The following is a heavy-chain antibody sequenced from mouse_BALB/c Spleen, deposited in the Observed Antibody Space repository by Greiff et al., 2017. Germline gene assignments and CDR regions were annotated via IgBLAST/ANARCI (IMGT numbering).Heavy chain of an antibody. V-gene: IGHV5-6-5*01. D-gene: IGHD1-1*01. CDR3: ARGVTTVVAHYFDY. Sequence: DVMLVESGGGLVKPGGSLKLSCAASGFTFSSYAMSWVRQTPEKRLEWVASISSGGSTYYPDSVKGRFTISRDNARNILYLQMSSLRSEDTAMYYCARGVTTVVAHYFDYWGQGTTLTVSS. CDR1: GFTFSSYA. CDR2: ISSGGST. J-gene: IGHJ2*01.